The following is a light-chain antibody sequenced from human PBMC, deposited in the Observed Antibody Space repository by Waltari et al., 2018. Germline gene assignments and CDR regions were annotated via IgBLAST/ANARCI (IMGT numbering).Light chain of an antibody. J-gene: IGKJ5*01. Sequence: DIVMTQSPDSMAVSLGERATIDCKSSQSVLPSYNNRTYIAWYQQKAGKPPNLLIDWASTRKSRVPDRFGGSGSGTDFTLTISSLQAEDVAVYYCHQYHVPPLTFCQGTLLEIK. V-gene: IGKV4-1*01. CDR3: HQYHVPPLT. CDR1: QSVLPSYNNRTY. CDR2: WAS.